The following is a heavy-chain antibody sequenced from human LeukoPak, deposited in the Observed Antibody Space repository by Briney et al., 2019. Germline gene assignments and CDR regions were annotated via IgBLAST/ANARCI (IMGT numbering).Heavy chain of an antibody. J-gene: IGHJ4*02. CDR2: ISPNGVST. CDR3: ARGPSGYHNT. CDR1: GFTFSRYA. D-gene: IGHD5-12*01. V-gene: IGHV3-64*01. Sequence: GGSLRLSCAVSGFTFSRYAMHWVRQAPGKGLEYVSAISPNGVSTYYAHSVQGRFTISRDNSKNALYLQMNSLRAEDTAVYYCARGPSGYHNTGGQGTLVTVSS.